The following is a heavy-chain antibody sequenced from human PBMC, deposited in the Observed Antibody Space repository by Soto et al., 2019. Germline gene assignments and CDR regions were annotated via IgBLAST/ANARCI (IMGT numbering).Heavy chain of an antibody. CDR1: GGSIKNYY. CDR2: IYYSGST. Sequence: SETLSLTCSVSGGSIKNYYWNWIRQAPGKGLEWIGYIYYSGSTNYHPSLRGRVTISVDTPKNQFSLKLTSVPAADTAVYYCAGDREVCLGGWGFDPWGQGALVTVSS. V-gene: IGHV4-59*01. D-gene: IGHD3-16*01. J-gene: IGHJ5*02. CDR3: AGDREVCLGGWGFDP.